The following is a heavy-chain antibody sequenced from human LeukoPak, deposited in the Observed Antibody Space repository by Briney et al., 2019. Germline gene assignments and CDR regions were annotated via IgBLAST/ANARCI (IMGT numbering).Heavy chain of an antibody. J-gene: IGHJ4*02. CDR3: AAEGGSYPRGDY. CDR1: GFTFTSSA. CDR2: IVVGSGNT. V-gene: IGHV1-58*01. Sequence: GASVKVSCKASGFTFTSSAVQWVRQARGQRLEWIGWIVVGSGNTNYAQKFQERVTITRDMSTSTAYMELSSLRSEDTAVYYCAAEGGSYPRGDYWGQGTLVTVSS. D-gene: IGHD1-26*01.